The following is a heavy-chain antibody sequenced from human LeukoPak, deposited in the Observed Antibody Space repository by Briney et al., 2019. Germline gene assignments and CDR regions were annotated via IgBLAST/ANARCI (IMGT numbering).Heavy chain of an antibody. J-gene: IGHJ4*02. CDR2: IFSGGST. CDR3: ARDIAYDSSGYYSPHFDY. V-gene: IGHV3-53*01. D-gene: IGHD3-22*01. Sequence: GGSLRLSCSTSGFTVSSNYMSWVRQAPGKGLEWVSVIFSGGSTYYADSVKGRFTISRDNSKNTLYLQMNSLRAEDTDVYYCARDIAYDSSGYYSPHFDYWGQGTLVTVSS. CDR1: GFTVSSNY.